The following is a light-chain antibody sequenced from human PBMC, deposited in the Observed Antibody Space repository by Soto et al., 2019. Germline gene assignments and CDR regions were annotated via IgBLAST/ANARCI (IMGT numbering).Light chain of an antibody. CDR3: SSYTSSDTLV. CDR2: EVT. CDR1: SSDVGSYNR. V-gene: IGLV2-18*02. Sequence: QSALTQSPPVSGSHGQSVTISCTGTSSDVGSYNRVSWYQQSPGTAPKLIIYEVTNRPSGVPHRFSGSKSGDTASLTISGLQAEDEADYYCSSYTSSDTLVFGGGTKVTVL. J-gene: IGLJ2*01.